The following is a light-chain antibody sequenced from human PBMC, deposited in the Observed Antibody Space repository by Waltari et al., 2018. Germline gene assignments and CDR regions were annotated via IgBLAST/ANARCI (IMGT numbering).Light chain of an antibody. CDR3: QQTYTTPLT. J-gene: IGKJ4*01. CDR2: AAS. CDR1: QSIRIN. Sequence: DIQMTQSPSSLSASVGDRVTITCRASQSIRINLNWYRQKLGKAPEVLIYAASNLHSGVPSRFSGSGSGTDFTLTISSLQPEDFATYYCQQTYTTPLTFGGGTKVEIK. V-gene: IGKV1-39*01.